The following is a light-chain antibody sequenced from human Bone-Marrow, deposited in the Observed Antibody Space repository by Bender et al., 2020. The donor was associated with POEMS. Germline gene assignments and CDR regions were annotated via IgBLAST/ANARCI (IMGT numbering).Light chain of an antibody. Sequence: SVLTQPPSASGTPGQSVIISCSGTDSNFGGNNVNWYQHLPGTAPRLVVYSNYQRPSGVPDRISGSKSGTSASLVITGLQPDDEADYYCLALDINLSVSVFGGGTKLTVL. J-gene: IGLJ2*01. CDR1: DSNFGGNN. V-gene: IGLV1-44*01. CDR2: SNY. CDR3: LALDINLSVSV.